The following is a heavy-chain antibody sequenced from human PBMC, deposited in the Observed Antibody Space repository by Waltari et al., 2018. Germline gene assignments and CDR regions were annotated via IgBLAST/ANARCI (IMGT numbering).Heavy chain of an antibody. CDR3: ANRDLNKSYYYMDV. CDR2: INHSGNT. V-gene: IGHV4-34*01. J-gene: IGHJ6*03. CDR1: GGSFSGNY. Sequence: QVQLQQWGAGLLKPSETLSLTCGVYGGSFSGNYWSWIRQSPGKGREWIGEINHSGNTSYNPSLKGRVTMSVDTFKNYFSLNLTSVTAADTAVYYCANRDLNKSYYYMDVWGKGTTVIVSS.